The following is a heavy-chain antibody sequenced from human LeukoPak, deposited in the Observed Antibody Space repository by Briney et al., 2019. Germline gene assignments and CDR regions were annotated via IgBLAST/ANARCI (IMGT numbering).Heavy chain of an antibody. D-gene: IGHD3-22*01. J-gene: IGHJ4*02. CDR2: INPNSGGT. Sequence: ASVKVSCKASGYTFTGYYMHWVRQAPGQGLEWMGWINPNSGGTNYAQKFQGRVTMTRDTSISTAYMELRSLRSDDTAVYYCARVQVEVTMIVVVIKEIDYWGQGTLVTVSS. V-gene: IGHV1-2*02. CDR1: GYTFTGYY. CDR3: ARVQVEVTMIVVVIKEIDY.